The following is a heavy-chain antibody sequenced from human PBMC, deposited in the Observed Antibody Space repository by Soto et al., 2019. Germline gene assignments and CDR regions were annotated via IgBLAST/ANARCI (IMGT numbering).Heavy chain of an antibody. CDR1: GGTFSSYA. V-gene: IGHV1-69*13. J-gene: IGHJ4*02. CDR3: AREGLQLQGDYFDY. Sequence: SVKVSCKASGGTFSSYAISWVRQAPGQGLEWMGGIIPIFGTANYAQKFQGRVKITADESTSTAYMELSSLRSEDTAVYYCAREGLQLQGDYFDYWGQGTLVTVSS. CDR2: IIPIFGTA. D-gene: IGHD3-10*01.